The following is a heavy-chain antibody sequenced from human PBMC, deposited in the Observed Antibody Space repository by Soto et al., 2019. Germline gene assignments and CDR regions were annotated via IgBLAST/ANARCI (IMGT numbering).Heavy chain of an antibody. CDR3: AREMRHQSGDSRFGYFDL. CDR2: IYFSGST. D-gene: IGHD2-2*01. V-gene: IGHV4-31*03. J-gene: IGHJ2*01. Sequence: QVQLQESGPGLVEPSQTLSLTCTVSGGSIRSSSHYWSWLRHHPETGLEWIGFIYFSGSTFYNPSLKSRLPISLDASRNQFSLELTSVTAADTAMSCCAREMRHQSGDSRFGYFDLWGRGPQVAVSS. CDR1: GGSIRSSSHY.